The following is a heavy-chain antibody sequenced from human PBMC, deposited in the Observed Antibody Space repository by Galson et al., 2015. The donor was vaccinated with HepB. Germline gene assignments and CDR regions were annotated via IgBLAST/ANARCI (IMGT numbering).Heavy chain of an antibody. Sequence: SVKVSCKASGGTFSSYAISWVRQAPGQGLEWMGGIIPIFGTANYAQKFQGRVTITADESTSTAYMELSSLRSEDTAVYYCARGVVVVPAAIGAFDIWGQGTMVTVSS. D-gene: IGHD2-2*01. CDR1: GGTFSSYA. J-gene: IGHJ3*02. CDR3: ARGVVVVPAAIGAFDI. CDR2: IIPIFGTA. V-gene: IGHV1-69*13.